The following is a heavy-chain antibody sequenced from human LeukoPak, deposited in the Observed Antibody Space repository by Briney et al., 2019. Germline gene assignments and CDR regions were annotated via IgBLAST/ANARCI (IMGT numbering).Heavy chain of an antibody. CDR3: AREAGSGTTDY. V-gene: IGHV3-64*02. CDR2: ISTDGGTT. D-gene: IGHD1-1*01. Sequence: GGSLRLSCAAPGFTFRNYAMHWVRQAPGKGLESVSAISTDGGTTYYADSVKGRFIISRDNSKNTLYLQMGSLTAEDMAVYYCAREAGSGTTDYWGQGTLVTVSS. CDR1: GFTFRNYA. J-gene: IGHJ4*02.